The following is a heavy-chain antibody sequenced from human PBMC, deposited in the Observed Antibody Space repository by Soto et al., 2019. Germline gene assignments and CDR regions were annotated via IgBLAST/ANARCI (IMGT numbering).Heavy chain of an antibody. CDR3: ATSASSRPLDP. CDR2: IRKKANSYST. V-gene: IGHV3-72*01. Sequence: EVQLVESGGGLVQPGGSLRLSCVASGFTFNDFSDYYMDWVRQAPGKGLEWVGRIRKKANSYSTEYGVSVKGRFSISRDDSKQSLYLQRNSLKSEDTAVYYCATSASSRPLDPWGQGTPVIVSP. J-gene: IGHJ5*02. D-gene: IGHD3-10*01. CDR1: GFTFNDFSDYY.